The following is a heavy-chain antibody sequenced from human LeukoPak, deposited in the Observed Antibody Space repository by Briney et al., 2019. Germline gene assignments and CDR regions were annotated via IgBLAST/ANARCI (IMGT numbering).Heavy chain of an antibody. V-gene: IGHV3-13*01. CDR2: IGTAGDT. Sequence: PPGGSLRLSWAASGYTFRTYDMHWVRQAAGKGLEWVSAIGTAGDTYYPGSVKGRFTISRENAKNSLYLQMNSLRAGDTAVYYCARGTARDGYSYYYYGMDVWGQGTTVTVSS. J-gene: IGHJ6*02. D-gene: IGHD5-24*01. CDR3: ARGTARDGYSYYYYGMDV. CDR1: GYTFRTYD.